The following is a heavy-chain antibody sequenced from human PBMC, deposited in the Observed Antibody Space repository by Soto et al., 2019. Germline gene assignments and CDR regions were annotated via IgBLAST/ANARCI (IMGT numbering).Heavy chain of an antibody. V-gene: IGHV3-21*01. CDR1: GFTFNAYN. J-gene: IGHJ4*02. Sequence: GGSLRLSCVGSGFTFNAYNINWVRQAPGKGLEWVSSISTRSQYIYQPVSMKGRFTISRDDAKNSVYLQMNSLRAEDTAVYYCSRSPEVGVRGGYWGQGTLVTVSS. CDR2: ISTRSQYI. D-gene: IGHD3-3*01. CDR3: SRSPEVGVRGGY.